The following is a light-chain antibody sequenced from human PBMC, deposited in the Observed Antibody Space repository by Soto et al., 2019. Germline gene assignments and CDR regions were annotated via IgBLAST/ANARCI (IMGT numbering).Light chain of an antibody. CDR3: QQYNNWPTWT. CDR1: QSVNKAY. CDR2: DTF. Sequence: IVLTQSPRTLAFSPRYRPTLSSRSCQSVNKAYLVWYQVKPGQAPRLLNYDTFNRATGIPARFSGSGSETEFTLTISSLQAEDSAVYFCQQYNNWPTWTFGQGTKV. J-gene: IGKJ1*01. V-gene: IGKV3-15*01.